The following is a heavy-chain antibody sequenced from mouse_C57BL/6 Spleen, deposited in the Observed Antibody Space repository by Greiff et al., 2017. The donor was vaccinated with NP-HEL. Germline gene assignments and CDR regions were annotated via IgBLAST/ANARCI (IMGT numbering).Heavy chain of an antibody. D-gene: IGHD2-4*01. CDR2: IYPGDGDT. CDR3: ARSGIYYDYDKTYYFDY. J-gene: IGHJ2*01. V-gene: IGHV1-80*01. CDR1: GYAFSSYW. Sequence: QVQLQQSGAELVKPGASVKISCKASGYAFSSYWMNWVKQRPGKGLEWIGQIYPGDGDTNYNGKFKGKATLTADKSSSTAYMQLSSLTTEDSAVYFCARSGIYYDYDKTYYFDYWGQGTTLTVSS.